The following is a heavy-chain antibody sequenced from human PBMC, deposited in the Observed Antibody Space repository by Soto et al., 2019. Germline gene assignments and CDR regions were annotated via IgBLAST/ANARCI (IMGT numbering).Heavy chain of an antibody. D-gene: IGHD3-10*01. CDR1: GFTFSNYW. V-gene: IGHV3-7*01. CDR3: ASGNYYNGMDV. Sequence: GGSLRLSCAASGFTFSNYWMTWVRQAPGKGLEWVANIKKDGSEQYYVESVEGRFTVSRDNAKKTVDLQMNSLRPEDTAVYYCASGNYYNGMDVWGQGTTVTVSS. J-gene: IGHJ6*02. CDR2: IKKDGSEQ.